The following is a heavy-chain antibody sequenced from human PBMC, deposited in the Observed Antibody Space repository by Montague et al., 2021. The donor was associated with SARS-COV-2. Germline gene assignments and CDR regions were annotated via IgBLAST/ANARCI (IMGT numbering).Heavy chain of an antibody. CDR2: YYSGST. CDR1: GASINSRY. CDR3: ARQGGSNYGWFDP. Sequence: SETLSPTRTVSGASINSRYWSWIRQPPGKGLEWIGYYYSGSTKYNPSLKSRVTISVDTSKNQFSVKVTSVTAADTAVYYCARQGGSNYGWFDPWGQGTLVTVSS. V-gene: IGHV4-59*08. J-gene: IGHJ5*02. D-gene: IGHD1-26*01.